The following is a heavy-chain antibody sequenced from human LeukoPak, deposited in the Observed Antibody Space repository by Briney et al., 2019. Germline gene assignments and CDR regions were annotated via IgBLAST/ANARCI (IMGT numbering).Heavy chain of an antibody. Sequence: DSVTVSCKASGYIFTNYGISWVRQAPGQGVEWMGWISAYNGNTNYAQKLLGRVIMTTDTSTTTAYMELRSLISDDTAVYYCARDGGIAVASHLIDFWGQGTLVTVSS. CDR3: ARDGGIAVASHLIDF. D-gene: IGHD6-19*01. V-gene: IGHV1-18*01. J-gene: IGHJ4*02. CDR2: ISAYNGNT. CDR1: GYIFTNYG.